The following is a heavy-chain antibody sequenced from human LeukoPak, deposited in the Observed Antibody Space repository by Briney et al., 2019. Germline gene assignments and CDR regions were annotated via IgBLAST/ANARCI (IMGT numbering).Heavy chain of an antibody. CDR1: GLTFSSYG. CDR3: AKDQATAPYYFDY. D-gene: IGHD2-21*02. V-gene: IGHV3-23*01. Sequence: PGGSLRLSCAASGLTFSSYGMSWVRQAPGEGLEWVSAISGSGGSTYYADSVKGRFTISRDNSKNTLYLQMNSLRAEDTAVYYCAKDQATAPYYFDYWGQGTLVTVSS. J-gene: IGHJ4*02. CDR2: ISGSGGST.